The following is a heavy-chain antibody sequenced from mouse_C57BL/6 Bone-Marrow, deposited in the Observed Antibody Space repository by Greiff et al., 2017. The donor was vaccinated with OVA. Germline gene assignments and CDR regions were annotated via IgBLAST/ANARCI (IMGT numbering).Heavy chain of an antibody. Sequence: VKLQESGAELVKPGASVKMSCKASGYTFTSYWITWVKQRPGQGLEWIGDIYPGSGSTNYNEKFKSKATLTVDTSSSTAYMQLSSLTSEDPAVYYCARSVYGRFDYWGQGTTLTVSS. CDR2: IYPGSGST. CDR1: GYTFTSYW. CDR3: ARSVYGRFDY. V-gene: IGHV1-55*01. D-gene: IGHD1-1*02. J-gene: IGHJ2*01.